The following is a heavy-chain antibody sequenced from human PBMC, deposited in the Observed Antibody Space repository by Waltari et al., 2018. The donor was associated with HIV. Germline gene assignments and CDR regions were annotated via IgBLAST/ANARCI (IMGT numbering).Heavy chain of an antibody. Sequence: GQGLEWMGGIIPIFGTANYAQKFQGRVTITADESTSTAYMELSSLRSEDTAVYYCASRRSGNWYFDLWGRGTLVTVSS. CDR2: IIPIFGTA. V-gene: IGHV1-69*01. D-gene: IGHD3-3*01. J-gene: IGHJ2*01. CDR3: ASRRSGNWYFDL.